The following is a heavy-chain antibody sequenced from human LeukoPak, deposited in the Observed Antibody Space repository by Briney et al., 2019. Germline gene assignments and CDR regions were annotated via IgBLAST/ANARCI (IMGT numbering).Heavy chain of an antibody. V-gene: IGHV3-48*01. Sequence: PGGSLRLSCAASGFAFSSYAMNWVRQPPGKGLEWVSFISSSSNTVYYADSMKGRFTISRDNAENSLYLQMNSLRAEDTAVYYCARDRMGGSFDYWGQGTLVTVSS. CDR1: GFAFSSYA. D-gene: IGHD2-15*01. CDR3: ARDRMGGSFDY. CDR2: ISSSSNTV. J-gene: IGHJ4*02.